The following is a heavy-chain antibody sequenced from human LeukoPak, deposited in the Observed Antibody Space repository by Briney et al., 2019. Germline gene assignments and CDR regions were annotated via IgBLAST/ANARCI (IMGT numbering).Heavy chain of an antibody. CDR3: ARDLGYCSSTSCRDGIDY. CDR2: IYHSGST. V-gene: IGHV4-4*02. D-gene: IGHD2-2*01. J-gene: IGHJ4*02. Sequence: NPSGTLSLTCAVSGGSISSSNWWSWVRQPPGKGLEWIGEIYHSGSTNYNPSLKSRVTISVDKSKNQFSLKLSSVTAADTAVHYCARDLGYCSSTSCRDGIDYWGQGTLVTVSS. CDR1: GGSISSSNW.